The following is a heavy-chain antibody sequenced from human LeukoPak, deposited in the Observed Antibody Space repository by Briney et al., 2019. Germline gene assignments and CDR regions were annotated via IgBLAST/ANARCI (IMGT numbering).Heavy chain of an antibody. J-gene: IGHJ4*02. CDR1: RFTFSSYA. D-gene: IGHD1-26*01. CDR3: ARDLKGELLGGYYFDY. CDR2: ISYDGSNK. Sequence: GGSLRLSCAASRFTFSSYAMHWVRQAPGKGLEWVAVISYDGSNKYYADSVKGRFTISRDNSKNTLYLQMNSLRAEDTAVYYCARDLKGELLGGYYFDYWGQGTLVTVSS. V-gene: IGHV3-30-3*01.